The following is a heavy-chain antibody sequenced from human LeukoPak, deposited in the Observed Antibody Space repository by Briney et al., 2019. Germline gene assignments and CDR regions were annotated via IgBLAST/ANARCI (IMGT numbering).Heavy chain of an antibody. J-gene: IGHJ4*02. V-gene: IGHV4-59*01. D-gene: IGHD5-24*01. CDR2: IYNTGST. Sequence: SKTLSLTCTVSGGSIRSYYWNWIRQPPGKGLEWIGYIYNTGSTNYNPSLKSRVTISVDTSKNQFSLKLSSVTAADTAVYYCARDQGDGSLDYWGQGTLVTVSS. CDR1: GGSIRSYY. CDR3: ARDQGDGSLDY.